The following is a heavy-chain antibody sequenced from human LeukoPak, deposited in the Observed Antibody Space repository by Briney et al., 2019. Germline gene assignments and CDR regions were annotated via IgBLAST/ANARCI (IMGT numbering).Heavy chain of an antibody. D-gene: IGHD6-13*01. Sequence: APVKVSYQASGYTFTGYYMHWVRQAPGQGLEWMGWISPNSGGTNYAQKFQGRVTMTRDTSISTAYMELSRLTSDDTAVYYCAREYSSSWYGPYYFDNWGQGALGTVSS. V-gene: IGHV1-2*02. J-gene: IGHJ4*02. CDR2: ISPNSGGT. CDR3: AREYSSSWYGPYYFDN. CDR1: GYTFTGYY.